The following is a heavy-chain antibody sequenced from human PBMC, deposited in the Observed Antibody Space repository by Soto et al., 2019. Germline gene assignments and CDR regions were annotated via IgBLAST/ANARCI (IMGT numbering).Heavy chain of an antibody. CDR2: IYYSGST. J-gene: IGHJ6*03. CDR3: ARGWGSNYGIKYYYYYIDV. D-gene: IGHD3-16*01. Sequence: PSETLSLTCTVSGGSISSGGYYWSWIRQHPGKGLEWIGYIYYSGSTYYNPSLKSRVTISVDTSKNQFSLKLSSVTAADTAVYYCARGWGSNYGIKYYYYYIDVWGKGTTVTVSS. V-gene: IGHV4-31*03. CDR1: GGSISSGGYY.